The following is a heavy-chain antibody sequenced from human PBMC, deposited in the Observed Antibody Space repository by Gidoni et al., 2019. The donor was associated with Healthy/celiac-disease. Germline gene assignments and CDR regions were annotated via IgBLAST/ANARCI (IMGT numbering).Heavy chain of an antibody. CDR1: GFTFRSYS. J-gene: IGHJ6*03. CDR3: ARGGKDDFSYYYYMDV. V-gene: IGHV3-21*01. Sequence: EVQLVESGGGLVKPGGSLRLSCAASGFTFRSYSMNWVRQAPGKGLEWVSSISSSSSYIYYADSVKGRFTISRDNAKNSLYLQMNSLRAEDTAVYYCARGGKDDFSYYYYMDVWGKGTTVTVSS. D-gene: IGHD2-15*01. CDR2: ISSSSSYI.